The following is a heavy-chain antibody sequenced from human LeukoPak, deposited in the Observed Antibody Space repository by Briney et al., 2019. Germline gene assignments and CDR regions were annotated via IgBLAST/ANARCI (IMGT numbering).Heavy chain of an antibody. CDR1: GFSFSDFG. D-gene: IGHD3-3*01. J-gene: IGHJ4*02. CDR3: AKAYSDFWSGYDY. V-gene: IGHV3-33*06. CDR2: VWFDGTNR. Sequence: PGGSLRLSCAASGFSFSDFGMHWVRQAPGKGLEWVAVVWFDGTNRYYADSVKGRFTISRDTSKNTLYLQMNSLRAEDTAVYYCAKAYSDFWSGYDYWGQGTLVTVSS.